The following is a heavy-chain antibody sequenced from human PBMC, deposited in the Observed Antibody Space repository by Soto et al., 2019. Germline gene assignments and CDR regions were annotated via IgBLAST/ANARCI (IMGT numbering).Heavy chain of an antibody. CDR2: IFYSGNS. J-gene: IGHJ4*02. CDR3: ARLSSLYYNSDYGGYYFDY. CDR1: GGSMRGGDYY. Sequence: QVQLQESGPGLVKPSQTLSLTCTVSGGSMRGGDYYWSWIRQYPGKGLEWIGYIFYSGNSFYNPSLKSGVTISVDTSKNQFSLQLSSVTAADTAIYYCARLSSLYYNSDYGGYYFDYWGQGTLVSVSS. V-gene: IGHV4-31*03. D-gene: IGHD3-10*01.